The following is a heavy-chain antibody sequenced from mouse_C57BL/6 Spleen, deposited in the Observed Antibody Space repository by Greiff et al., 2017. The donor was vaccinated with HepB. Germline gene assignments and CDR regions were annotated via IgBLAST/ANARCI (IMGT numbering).Heavy chain of an antibody. V-gene: IGHV1-69*01. CDR1: GYTFTSYW. CDR2: IDPSDSYT. D-gene: IGHD5-1*01. J-gene: IGHJ2*01. CDR3: ARAGAYLYYFED. Sequence: QVQLQQPGAELVMPGASVKLSCKASGYTFTSYWMHWVKQRPGQGLEWIGEIDPSDSYTNYNQKFKGKSTLTVDKSSSTAYMQLSSLTSEDSAVYYCARAGAYLYYFEDWGQGTTLTVSS.